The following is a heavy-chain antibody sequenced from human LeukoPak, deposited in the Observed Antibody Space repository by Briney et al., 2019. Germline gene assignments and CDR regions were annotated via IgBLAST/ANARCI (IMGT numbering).Heavy chain of an antibody. D-gene: IGHD6-19*01. V-gene: IGHV4-39*01. J-gene: IGHJ5*02. CDR3: ARHHRGSSGPGWFDP. CDR2: IYYSGST. Sequence: SQTLSLTCTVSGGSISSGGYYWSWIRQPPGKGLEWIGSIYYSGSTYYNPSLKSRVTISVDTSKNQFSLKLSSVTAADTAVYYCARHHRGSSGPGWFDPWGQGTLVTVSS. CDR1: GGSISSGGYY.